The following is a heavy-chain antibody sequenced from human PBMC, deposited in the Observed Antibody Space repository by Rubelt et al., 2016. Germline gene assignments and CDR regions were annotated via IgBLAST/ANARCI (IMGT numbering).Heavy chain of an antibody. V-gene: IGHV3-30*04. J-gene: IGHJ4*02. CDR3: ARGRGIAAADDY. D-gene: IGHD6-13*01. CDR1: A. Sequence: AMHWVRQAPGKGLEWVAVISYDGSNKYYADSVKGRFTISRDNSKNTLYLQMNSLRAEDTAVYYCARGRGIAAADDYWGQGTLVTVSS. CDR2: ISYDGSNK.